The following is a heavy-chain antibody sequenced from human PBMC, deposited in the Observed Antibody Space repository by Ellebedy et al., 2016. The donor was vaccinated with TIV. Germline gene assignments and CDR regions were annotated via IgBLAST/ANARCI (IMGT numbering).Heavy chain of an antibody. CDR3: ARDLMGRGDY. D-gene: IGHD2-15*01. Sequence: AASVKVSCKASGYTFTTYAMHWVRQAPGQGLEWMGWINAGNGNTKYSQKFQGRVTITRDTSASTAYMELSSLRSEDTAMYYCARDLMGRGDYWGQGTLVTVSS. CDR1: GYTFTTYA. V-gene: IGHV1-3*01. CDR2: INAGNGNT. J-gene: IGHJ4*02.